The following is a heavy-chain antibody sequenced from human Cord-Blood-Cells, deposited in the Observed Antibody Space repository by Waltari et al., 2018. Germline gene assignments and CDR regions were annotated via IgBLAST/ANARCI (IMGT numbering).Heavy chain of an antibody. D-gene: IGHD2-21*01. V-gene: IGHV3-30*02. J-gene: IGHJ4*02. CDR2: IRYDGSNK. Sequence: QVQLVESGGGVVQPGGSLRLSCAASGFTFSSYGLHWVRQAPAKGLEWVAVIRYDGSNKYYADSVKGRFTISRDNSKNTLYLQMNSLRAEDTAVYYCAKDQVPTFPDYWGQGTLVTVSS. CDR1: GFTFSSYG. CDR3: AKDQVPTFPDY.